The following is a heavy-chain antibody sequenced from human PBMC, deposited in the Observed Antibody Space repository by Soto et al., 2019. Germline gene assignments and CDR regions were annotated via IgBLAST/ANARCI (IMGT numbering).Heavy chain of an antibody. CDR1: GFTFRDYY. V-gene: IGHV3-11*01. D-gene: IGHD6-6*01. CDR3: ARDRAGSSSGGYLGWFDP. J-gene: IGHJ5*02. Sequence: GGSRRLSCAASGFTFRDYYMSWIRQAPGKGLEWVSYISSSGSTIYYADSVKGRFTISRDNAKNSLYLQMNSLRAEDTAVYYCARDRAGSSSGGYLGWFDPWGQGTLVTVSS. CDR2: ISSSGSTI.